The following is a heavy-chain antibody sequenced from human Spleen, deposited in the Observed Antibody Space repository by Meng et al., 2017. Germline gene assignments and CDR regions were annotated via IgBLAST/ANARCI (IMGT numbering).Heavy chain of an antibody. CDR2: ISGSGGTT. J-gene: IGHJ6*02. CDR3: AKVYYDSSLVYYYGMDV. CDR1: GFTFINYD. D-gene: IGHD3-22*01. V-gene: IGHV3-23*01. Sequence: GESLKISCATSGFTFINYDMSWVRQAPGKGLEWVSSISGSGGTTYYADSVKGRFTISRDNSKNTLDLQMNSLRAEDTAVYYCAKVYYDSSLVYYYGMDVWGQGTTVTVSS.